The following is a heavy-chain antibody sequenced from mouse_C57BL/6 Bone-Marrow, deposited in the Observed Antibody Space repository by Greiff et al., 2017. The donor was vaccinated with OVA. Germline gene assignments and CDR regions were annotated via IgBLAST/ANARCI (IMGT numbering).Heavy chain of an antibody. CDR1: GFNIKDDY. J-gene: IGHJ3*01. Sequence: EVKLQQSGAELVRPGASVKLSCTASGFNIKDDYMHWVKQRPEQGLEWIGWIDPENGDTEYASKFQGKATITADTSSNTAYLQLSSLTSEDTAIYYCTPLYDGYLWFAYWGQGTLVTVSA. CDR3: TPLYDGYLWFAY. D-gene: IGHD2-3*01. V-gene: IGHV14-4*01. CDR2: IDPENGDT.